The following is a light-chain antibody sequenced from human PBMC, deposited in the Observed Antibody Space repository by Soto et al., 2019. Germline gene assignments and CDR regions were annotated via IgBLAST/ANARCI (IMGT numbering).Light chain of an antibody. CDR3: QQYQNLRT. J-gene: IGKJ1*01. CDR2: RAS. Sequence: IVMTQSPATLSASPGERATLSCRAGQTIYSNVAWYQQRPGQAPRLLIYRASTRATGVPARFSGSGSGTEFTLTISGLQSEDFALYYCQQYQNLRTFGQGTKVDIK. V-gene: IGKV3-15*01. CDR1: QTIYSN.